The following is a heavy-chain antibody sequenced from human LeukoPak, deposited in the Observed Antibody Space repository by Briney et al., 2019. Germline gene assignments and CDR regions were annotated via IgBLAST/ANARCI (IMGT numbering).Heavy chain of an antibody. Sequence: SETLSLTCTVSGGSISSFYWSWIRQPPGKGLEWIGYIYYSGSTNYNPSLKSRATMSVDTSKNQFSLKLTSVTAADTAVYYCAAQPDFWGQGTLVTVSS. CDR1: GGSISSFY. J-gene: IGHJ4*02. CDR2: IYYSGST. D-gene: IGHD5-18*01. V-gene: IGHV4-59*01. CDR3: AAQPDF.